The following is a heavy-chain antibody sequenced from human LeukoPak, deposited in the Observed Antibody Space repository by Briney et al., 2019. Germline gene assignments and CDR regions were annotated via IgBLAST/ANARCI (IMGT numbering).Heavy chain of an antibody. CDR1: GYTFTSYG. J-gene: IGHJ4*02. CDR2: ISAYNGNT. Sequence: ASVKVSCKASGYTFTSYGISWVRQAPGQGLEWMGWISAYNGNTNYAQKLQGRVTMTTDTSTSTAYIELRSLRSDDTAVYYCAREYSGSYSTDYWGQGTLVTVSS. CDR3: AREYSGSYSTDY. D-gene: IGHD1-26*01. V-gene: IGHV1-18*01.